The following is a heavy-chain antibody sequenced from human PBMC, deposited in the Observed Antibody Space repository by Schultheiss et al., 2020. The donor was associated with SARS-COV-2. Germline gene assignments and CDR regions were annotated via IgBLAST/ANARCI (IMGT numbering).Heavy chain of an antibody. CDR3: ARNIVVVSSGGDYYYYYYMDV. CDR1: GGSISSYY. Sequence: QTLSLTCTVSGGSISSYYWSWIRQPAGKGLEWIGRIYTSGSTNYNPSLKSRVTMSVDTSKNQFSLKLSSVTAADTAVYYCARNIVVVSSGGDYYYYYYMDVWGKGTTVTVSS. V-gene: IGHV4-4*07. D-gene: IGHD2-2*01. CDR2: IYTSGST. J-gene: IGHJ6*03.